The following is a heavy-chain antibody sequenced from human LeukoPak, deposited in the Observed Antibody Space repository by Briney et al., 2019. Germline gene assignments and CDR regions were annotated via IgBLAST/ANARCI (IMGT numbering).Heavy chain of an antibody. Sequence: GGSLRLSCAASGFTFSSYAMSWVRQAPGKGLEWVSAISGSGGSTYYADSVKGRFTISRDNAKNTPYLQMNSLRAEDTAVYYCAKDIVLATTYFFDLWAQGTLVSVSS. CDR3: AKDIVLATTYFFDL. V-gene: IGHV3-23*01. D-gene: IGHD2-21*01. CDR2: ISGSGGST. CDR1: GFTFSSYA. J-gene: IGHJ4*02.